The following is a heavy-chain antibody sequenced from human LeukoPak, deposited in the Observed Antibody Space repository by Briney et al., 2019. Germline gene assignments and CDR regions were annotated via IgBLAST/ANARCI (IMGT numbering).Heavy chain of an antibody. V-gene: IGHV3-7*03. D-gene: IGHD3-22*01. CDR2: IKQDGGEI. CDR3: ARDKGDYDTSGSLFVF. J-gene: IGHJ4*02. Sequence: QAGGSLRLSCAASGFTFSRYWMSWVRQVPRKGLEWMANIKQDGGEIYYVDSVKGRFTISRDNAKSSLYLQMNSLRAGDTAVYYCARDKGDYDTSGSLFVFGGQGTPVTVSS. CDR1: GFTFSRYW.